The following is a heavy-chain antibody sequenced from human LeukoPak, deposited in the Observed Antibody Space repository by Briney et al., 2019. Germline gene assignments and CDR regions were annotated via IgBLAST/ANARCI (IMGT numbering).Heavy chain of an antibody. CDR3: ARGFVSTTSYFDY. V-gene: IGHV4-34*01. CDR1: GGSFSGYY. Sequence: SETPSLTCAVYGGSFSGYYWSWIRQPPGKGLEWIGEINHSGSTNYNPSLKSRVTISVDTSKNQFSLKLSSVTAADTAVYYCARGFVSTTSYFDYWGQGTLVTVSS. J-gene: IGHJ4*02. D-gene: IGHD5/OR15-5a*01. CDR2: INHSGST.